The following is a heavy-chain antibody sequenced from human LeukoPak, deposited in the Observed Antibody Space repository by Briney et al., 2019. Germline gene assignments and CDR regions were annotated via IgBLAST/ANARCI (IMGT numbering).Heavy chain of an antibody. CDR1: GYTFTSYG. CDR3: ARGVQLERRLPDDAFDI. CDR2: ISAHNGNT. D-gene: IGHD1-1*01. J-gene: IGHJ3*02. Sequence: ASVKVSCKASGYTFTSYGINWVRQAPGQGLEWMGWISAHNGNTKYAEKFQGRVTMTTDTSTSTAYMELRSLRSDDTAVYYCARGVQLERRLPDDAFDIWGQGTMVTVSS. V-gene: IGHV1-18*01.